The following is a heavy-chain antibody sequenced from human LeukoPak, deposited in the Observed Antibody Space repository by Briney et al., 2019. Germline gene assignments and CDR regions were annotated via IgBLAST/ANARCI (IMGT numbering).Heavy chain of an antibody. CDR3: AREPYYYDSSGSWI. CDR1: GGSISSYY. D-gene: IGHD3-22*01. J-gene: IGHJ4*02. Sequence: PSETLSLTCTVSGGSISSYYWSWIRQPPGKGLEWIGSIYYSGTTYYNPSLKSRVTISIDTSRNQFSLKLSSVTAADTAIYYCAREPYYYDSSGSWIWGQGTLATVSS. V-gene: IGHV4-59*12. CDR2: IYYSGTT.